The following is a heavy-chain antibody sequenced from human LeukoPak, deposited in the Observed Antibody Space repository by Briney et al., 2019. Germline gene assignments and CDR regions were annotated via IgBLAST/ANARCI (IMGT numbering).Heavy chain of an antibody. CDR3: AREGNDLFSKDVDY. D-gene: IGHD1-1*01. CDR1: GFTFTDYY. J-gene: IGHJ4*02. Sequence: ASVKVSCKSSGFTFTDYYIHWVRQAPGQGLEWMGYISPHSTFTSSPQNFQGRVTMTRDPSNSTAYIELTNLTPDDTAVYYCAREGNDLFSKDVDYWGQGTLVTVCS. V-gene: IGHV1-2*02. CDR2: ISPHSTFT.